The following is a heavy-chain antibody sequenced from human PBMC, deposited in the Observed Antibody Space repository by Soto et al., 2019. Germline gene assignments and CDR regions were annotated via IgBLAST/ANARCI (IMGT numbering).Heavy chain of an antibody. Sequence: QVQLVESGGGVVQPGRSLRLSCAASGLTFRNNGMHWVRQAPGKGLEWVAVISYDGSNKYYADSVKGRFTISRDNSKHTLYLQMNSLRVEDTAVYDGVSVRQDSSGWYYFDYWGQGTLVTVSS. CDR1: GLTFRNNG. CDR3: VSVRQDSSGWYYFDY. CDR2: ISYDGSNK. V-gene: IGHV3-30*03. D-gene: IGHD6-19*01. J-gene: IGHJ4*02.